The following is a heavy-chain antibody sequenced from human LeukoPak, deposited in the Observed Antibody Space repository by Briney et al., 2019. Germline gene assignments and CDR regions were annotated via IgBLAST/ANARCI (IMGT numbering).Heavy chain of an antibody. CDR2: IYYSGST. CDR3: ARGFIYSNYGN. J-gene: IGHJ4*02. D-gene: IGHD4-11*01. Sequence: NPSETLSLTCTVSGGSISSGGYYWSWLRQHPGQGLEWIGYIYYSGSTYYNPSLKSRVTISVDTSKNQFSLKLSSVTAADTAVYYCARGFIYSNYGNWGQGTLVTVSS. CDR1: GGSISSGGYY. V-gene: IGHV4-31*03.